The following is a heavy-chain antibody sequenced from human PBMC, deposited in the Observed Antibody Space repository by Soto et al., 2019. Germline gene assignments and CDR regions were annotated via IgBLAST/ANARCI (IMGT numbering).Heavy chain of an antibody. J-gene: IGHJ4*02. D-gene: IGHD3-22*01. Sequence: QVQLQQWGAGLLKPSETLSLTCAVYGGSFSGHYWSWIRQPPGKGLEWIGEINHSGSTNCNPSLKSRVTMSVDTSKKQFYLKLRSVTAADTAVYYCARMYYYDSSGYHFDGGDYWGQGTLVTVSS. CDR2: INHSGST. V-gene: IGHV4-34*01. CDR1: GGSFSGHY. CDR3: ARMYYYDSSGYHFDGGDY.